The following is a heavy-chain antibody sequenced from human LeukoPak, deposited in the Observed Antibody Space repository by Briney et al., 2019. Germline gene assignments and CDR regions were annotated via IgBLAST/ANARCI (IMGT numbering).Heavy chain of an antibody. CDR3: AKPVPIYSGYDYGTYFDY. J-gene: IGHJ4*02. CDR2: IRYDGSNK. V-gene: IGHV3-30*02. D-gene: IGHD5-12*01. Sequence: GGSLRLSCAASGFTFGSYGMHWVRQAPGKGLEWVAFIRYDGSNKYYADSVKGRFTISRDNSKNTLYLQMNSLRAEDTAVYYCAKPVPIYSGYDYGTYFDYWGQGTLVTVSS. CDR1: GFTFGSYG.